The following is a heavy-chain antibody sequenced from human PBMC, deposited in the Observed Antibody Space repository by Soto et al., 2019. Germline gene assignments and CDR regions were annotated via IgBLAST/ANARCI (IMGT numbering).Heavy chain of an antibody. Sequence: SVKVSCKASGDTFSSYTFSWVRQAPGQGLEWMGRIIPILGIANYAQKFQGRVTITADKFTSTVYMELSSLRSEDTAVYYCARSHDIVVVLGATYFDLWGQGTLVTVSS. V-gene: IGHV1-69*02. J-gene: IGHJ4*02. CDR1: GDTFSSYT. CDR3: ARSHDIVVVLGATYFDL. CDR2: IIPILGIA. D-gene: IGHD2-15*01.